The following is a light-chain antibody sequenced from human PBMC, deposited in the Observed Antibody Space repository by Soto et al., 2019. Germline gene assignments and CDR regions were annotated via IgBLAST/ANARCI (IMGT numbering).Light chain of an antibody. V-gene: IGKV1-39*01. CDR3: QQSYSALT. Sequence: DIQMTQSPSSLSASVGDRVTITCRASQSISIYLNWYQLKAGKAPKLLIYAASSLQSGVPSRFSGSGSGTDFTLTIRSLKPEDFASEYCQQSYSALTFGGGTKVDIK. CDR1: QSISIY. CDR2: AAS. J-gene: IGKJ4*01.